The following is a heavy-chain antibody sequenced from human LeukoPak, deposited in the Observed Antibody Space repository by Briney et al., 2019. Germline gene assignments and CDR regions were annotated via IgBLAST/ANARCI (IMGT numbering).Heavy chain of an antibody. CDR2: IRSKAKSYAT. CDR3: AKKVGGVYALDI. J-gene: IGHJ3*02. V-gene: IGHV3-73*01. Sequence: GGSLRLSCAASGFTFSDSAMHWVRQASGKGLEWVGRIRSKAKSYATAYAASVKGRFTISRDDSKNTAYLQMNSLKTEDTAVYYCAKKVGGVYALDIWGQGTMVTVSS. CDR1: GFTFSDSA. D-gene: IGHD3-16*01.